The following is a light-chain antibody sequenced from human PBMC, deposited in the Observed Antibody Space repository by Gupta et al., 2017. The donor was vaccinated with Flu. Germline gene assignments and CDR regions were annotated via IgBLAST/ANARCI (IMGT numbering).Light chain of an antibody. CDR2: AAS. CDR3: QQYYSYPPIT. Sequence: AIGMSQSPSPSSESTGDRVTITFRASQGIISYLAWYQQKPGKAPKLLIYAASTLQSGVPSRFSGSGSGTDFTLTISCLQSEDFATYYCQQYYSYPPITFGPGTKVDIK. J-gene: IGKJ3*01. CDR1: QGIISY. V-gene: IGKV1-8*01.